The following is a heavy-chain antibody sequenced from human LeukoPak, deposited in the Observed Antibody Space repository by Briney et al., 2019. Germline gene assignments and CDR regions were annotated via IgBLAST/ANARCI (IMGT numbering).Heavy chain of an antibody. CDR3: ATEKEPIAAAGTDY. V-gene: IGHV4-39*01. Sequence: SETLSLTCTVSGGSISSSSYYWGWIRQPPGKGLEWIGSIYYRGSTYYNPSLKSRVTISVDTSKNQFSLKLSSVTAADTAVYYCATEKEPIAAAGTDYWGQGTLVTVFS. CDR2: IYYRGST. J-gene: IGHJ4*02. D-gene: IGHD6-13*01. CDR1: GGSISSSSYY.